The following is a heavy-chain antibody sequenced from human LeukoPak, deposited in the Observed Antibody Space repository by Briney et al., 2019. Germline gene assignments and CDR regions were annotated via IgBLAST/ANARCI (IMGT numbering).Heavy chain of an antibody. V-gene: IGHV3-30*09. CDR3: ARQYGRSGWFFSNHDALDI. J-gene: IGHJ3*02. CDR2: VSYDGVDK. D-gene: IGHD6-19*01. CDR1: GFTFNRHT. Sequence: PGRSLRLSCAASGFTFNRHTMHWVRQAPGKGLEWVAVVSYDGVDKYYADSVKGRFAISRDNSEDTVSLQMNSLRPEDTAVYYCARQYGRSGWFFSNHDALDIWGQGTLVIVSS.